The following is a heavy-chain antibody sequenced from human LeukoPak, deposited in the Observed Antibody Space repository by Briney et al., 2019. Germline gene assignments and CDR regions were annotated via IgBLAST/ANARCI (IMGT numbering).Heavy chain of an antibody. J-gene: IGHJ4*02. CDR2: IYYSGST. V-gene: IGHV4-59*01. CDR3: ARVRRTHDYPDY. CDR1: GGSISSYY. D-gene: IGHD1/OR15-1a*01. Sequence: PSETLSPTCTVSGGSISSYYWSWIRQPPGKGLEWIGYIYYSGSTNYNPSLKSRVTISVDTSKNQFSLKRSSVTAADTAVYYCARVRRTHDYPDYWGQGTLVTVSS.